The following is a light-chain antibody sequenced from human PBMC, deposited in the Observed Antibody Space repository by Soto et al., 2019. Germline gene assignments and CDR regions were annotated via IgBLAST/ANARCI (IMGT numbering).Light chain of an antibody. CDR2: DAS. Sequence: EIVMTQSPVTLSLSPGERATLSCRASQSVSSNVAWHQQKPGPDHRLLMYDASTRATGISARVSGSGTGTAFTLTISSLQPEDGAVDLCQPYQNWPITFGQGTRVDIK. CDR1: QSVSSN. V-gene: IGKV3-15*01. CDR3: QPYQNWPIT. J-gene: IGKJ5*01.